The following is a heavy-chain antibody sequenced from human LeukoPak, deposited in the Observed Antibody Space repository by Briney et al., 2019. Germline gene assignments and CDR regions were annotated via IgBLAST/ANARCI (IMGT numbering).Heavy chain of an antibody. Sequence: PSETLSLTCTVSGGSVSSGSYYWSWIRQPPGKGLEWIGYIYYSGSTNYNPSLKSRVTISVDTSKNQFSLKLSSVTAADTAVYYCARGMVRGEDWFDPWGQGTLVTVSS. CDR1: GGSVSSGSYY. J-gene: IGHJ5*02. CDR3: ARGMVRGEDWFDP. D-gene: IGHD3-10*01. V-gene: IGHV4-61*01. CDR2: IYYSGST.